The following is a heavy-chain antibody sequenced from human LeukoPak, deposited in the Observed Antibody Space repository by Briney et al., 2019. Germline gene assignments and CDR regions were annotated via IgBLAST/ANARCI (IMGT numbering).Heavy chain of an antibody. Sequence: GGSLRLSCAASGFTVSSNYMSWVRQAPGKGLEWVSSISSSSSYIYYADSVKGRFTISRDNAKNSLYLQMNSLRAEDTAVYYCARDPGLTGHWGQGTLVTVSS. CDR3: ARDPGLTGH. CDR2: ISSSSSYI. V-gene: IGHV3-21*01. CDR1: GFTVSSNY. D-gene: IGHD3-9*01. J-gene: IGHJ4*02.